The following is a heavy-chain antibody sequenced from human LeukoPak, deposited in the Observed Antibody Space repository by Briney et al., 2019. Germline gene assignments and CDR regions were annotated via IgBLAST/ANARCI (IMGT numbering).Heavy chain of an antibody. CDR3: ARHGSDWAFDF. J-gene: IGHJ4*02. V-gene: IGHV4-59*08. CDR2: LYYNGSP. CDR1: GGSFSTYY. D-gene: IGHD6-19*01. Sequence: PSETLSLTCTVSGGSFSTYYWSWIRQSPGTGLEWIAYLYYNGSPNDNPSLRSRVTISIDTSKNQFSLKLSSVTAADTAVYYCARHGSDWAFDFWGRGTLATVSS.